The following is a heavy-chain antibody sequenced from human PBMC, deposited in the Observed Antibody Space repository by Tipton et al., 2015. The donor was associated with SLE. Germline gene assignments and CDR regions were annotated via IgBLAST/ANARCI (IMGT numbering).Heavy chain of an antibody. V-gene: IGHV4-39*07. D-gene: IGHD6-6*01. CDR3: ARVGAGIAALYYYYYMDV. CDR2: IYYSGST. Sequence: TLSLTCTVSGGSISSSSYYWGWIRQPPGKGLEWIGSIYYSGSTYYNPSLKSRVTISVDTSKNQFSLKLSSVTAADTAVYYCARVGAGIAALYYYYYMDVWGKGTTVTVSS. CDR1: GGSISSSSYY. J-gene: IGHJ6*03.